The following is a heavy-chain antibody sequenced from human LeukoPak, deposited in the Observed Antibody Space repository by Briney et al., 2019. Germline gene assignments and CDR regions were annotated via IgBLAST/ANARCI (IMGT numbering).Heavy chain of an antibody. Sequence: SETLSLTCAVYGGSFSGYYWSWIRQPPGKGLEWIGEINHSGSTNYNPSLKSRVTISVDTSKNQFSLKLSSVTAADTAVYYCARSDGWADAFDIWGQGTMVTVSS. CDR1: GGSFSGYY. D-gene: IGHD6-19*01. CDR2: INHSGST. CDR3: ARSDGWADAFDI. J-gene: IGHJ3*02. V-gene: IGHV4-34*01.